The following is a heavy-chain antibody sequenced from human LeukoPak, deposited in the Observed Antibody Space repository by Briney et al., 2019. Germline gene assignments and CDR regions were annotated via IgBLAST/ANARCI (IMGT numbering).Heavy chain of an antibody. CDR1: GRSISSSSYY. Sequence: PSETLSLTCTVSGRSISSSSYYWGWIRQPPGKGLDWIGSIYYSRSTYYNPSLQSRLTLSVDTAKNQFSLKLSSVTAADTAVYYCARDIGLYYYDSSGDNWYFDLWDRGTLVTVSS. V-gene: IGHV4-39*07. D-gene: IGHD3-22*01. J-gene: IGHJ2*01. CDR2: IYYSRST. CDR3: ARDIGLYYYDSSGDNWYFDL.